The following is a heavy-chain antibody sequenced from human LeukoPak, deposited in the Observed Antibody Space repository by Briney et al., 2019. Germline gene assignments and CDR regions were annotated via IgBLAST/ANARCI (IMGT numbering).Heavy chain of an antibody. CDR2: ISGSGGST. J-gene: IGHJ4*02. V-gene: IGHV3-23*01. CDR3: AKSKDYYGSGSRDY. CDR1: GFTFSSYA. Sequence: GGSLRLSCAASGFTFSSYAMSWVRQAPGKGLEWVSAISGSGGSTYYADSVKGRFTISRDNSKNTLYLQMNSLRAEDTAVYYCAKSKDYYGSGSRDYWGQGTLVTVSS. D-gene: IGHD3-10*01.